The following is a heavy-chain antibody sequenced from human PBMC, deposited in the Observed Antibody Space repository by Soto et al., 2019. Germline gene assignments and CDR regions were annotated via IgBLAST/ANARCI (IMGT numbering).Heavy chain of an antibody. D-gene: IGHD1-26*01. J-gene: IGHJ4*02. CDR1: GGSISSGGYY. CDR3: ARGKVAFDGLYSFDY. V-gene: IGHV4-31*03. CDR2: IYDSGST. Sequence: QVQLQESGPGLVKPSQTLSLTCTVSGGSISSGGYYWSWIHQHPGKGLEWLGYIYDSGSTYYNPSLKSRVTISVDTSKNQFSLKLSSVTAADTAVYYCARGKVAFDGLYSFDYWGQGTLVTVSS.